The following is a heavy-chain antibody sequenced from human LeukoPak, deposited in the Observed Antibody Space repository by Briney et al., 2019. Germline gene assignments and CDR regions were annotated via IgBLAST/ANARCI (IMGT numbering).Heavy chain of an antibody. V-gene: IGHV1-18*01. CDR3: ARDQWFGELLFFDY. Sequence: ASVKVSCKASGYTFTSHGISWERQAPGQGLEWMGWISAYNGNTNYAQKLQGRVTMTTDTSTSTAYMELRSLRSDDTAVYYCARDQWFGELLFFDYWGQGTLVTVSS. D-gene: IGHD3-10*01. J-gene: IGHJ4*02. CDR2: ISAYNGNT. CDR1: GYTFTSHG.